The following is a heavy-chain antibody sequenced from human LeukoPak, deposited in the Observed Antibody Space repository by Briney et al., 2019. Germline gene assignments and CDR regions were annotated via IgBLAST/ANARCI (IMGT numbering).Heavy chain of an antibody. D-gene: IGHD2-2*01. J-gene: IGHJ5*02. CDR3: ARVIVVVPAAIPNWFDP. CDR1: GYTFTSYG. CDR2: ISAYNGNT. Sequence: RASVKVSCKASGYTFTSYGISWVRQAPGQGLEWMGWISAYNGNTNYAQKLQGRVTMTTDTSTSTAYMELRSLRSDDTAVYYCARVIVVVPAAIPNWFDPWGQGTLVTVSS. V-gene: IGHV1-18*01.